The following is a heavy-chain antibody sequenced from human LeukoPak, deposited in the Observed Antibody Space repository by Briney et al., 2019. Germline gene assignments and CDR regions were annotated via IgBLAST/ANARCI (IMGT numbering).Heavy chain of an antibody. J-gene: IGHJ3*02. CDR3: ARGSGYYYDSSGLSGHGGHKRAFDI. D-gene: IGHD3-22*01. CDR2: INHSGST. CDR1: GGSFSGYY. Sequence: SETLSLTCAVYGGSFSGYYWSRIRQPPGKGLEWIGEINHSGSTNYNPSLKSRVTISVDTSKNQFSLKLSSVTAADTAVYYCARGSGYYYDSSGLSGHGGHKRAFDIWGQGTMVTVSS. V-gene: IGHV4-34*01.